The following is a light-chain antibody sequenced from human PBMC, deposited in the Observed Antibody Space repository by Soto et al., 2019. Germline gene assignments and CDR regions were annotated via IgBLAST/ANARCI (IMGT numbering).Light chain of an antibody. Sequence: QSVLTQPPSVSGAPGQRVTISCTGSSSNIGAGFDVHWYQQLPGTAPKLLIYRNTNRPSGVPDRFSGSKSGSSASLAITGLQAEDEADYYCQSYDNSLVFGTGTKLTVL. CDR3: QSYDNSLV. J-gene: IGLJ1*01. V-gene: IGLV1-40*01. CDR2: RNT. CDR1: SSNIGAGFD.